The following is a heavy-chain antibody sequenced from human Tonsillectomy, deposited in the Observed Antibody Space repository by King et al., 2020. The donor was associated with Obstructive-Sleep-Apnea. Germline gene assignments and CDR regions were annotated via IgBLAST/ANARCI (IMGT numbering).Heavy chain of an antibody. D-gene: IGHD6-13*01. CDR1: GFSFSSYA. CDR2: ISYDPSNK. Sequence: VQLVESGGGVVQPGRSLRLSCAASGFSFSSYAMHWVRQAPGKGLEWVAIISYDPSNKYYADSVKGRFTISRDNSKSTLYLQMNSLRAEDTAVYCCARASGNSWDDAFDVWGHGTMVTVSS. CDR3: ARASGNSWDDAFDV. V-gene: IGHV3-30-3*01. J-gene: IGHJ3*01.